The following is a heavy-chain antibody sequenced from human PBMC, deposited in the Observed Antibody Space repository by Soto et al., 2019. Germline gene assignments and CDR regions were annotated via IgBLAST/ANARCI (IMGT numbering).Heavy chain of an antibody. J-gene: IGHJ4*02. CDR2: IWYDGSNK. V-gene: IGHV3-33*01. CDR1: GFTFSSYG. CDR3: ARGGRRSYYDSSGYPSQDD. D-gene: IGHD3-22*01. Sequence: GGSLRLSCAASGFTFSSYGMHWVRQAPGKGLEWVAVIWYDGSNKYYADSVKGRFTISRDNSKNTLYLQMNSLRAEDTAVYYCARGGRRSYYDSSGYPSQDDWGQGPLVPVSS.